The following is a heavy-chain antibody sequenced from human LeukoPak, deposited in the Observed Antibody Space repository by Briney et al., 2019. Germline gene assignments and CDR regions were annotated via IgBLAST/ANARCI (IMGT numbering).Heavy chain of an antibody. D-gene: IGHD2-2*01. J-gene: IGHJ4*02. CDR3: ARDVRYQLLWPYFDY. Sequence: GGSLRLSCAASGFTFSSYEMNWVRQAPGKGLEWVSYISSSGSTIYYADSVKGRFTISRDNAKNSLYLQMNSLRAEDTAVYYCARDVRYQLLWPYFDYWGQGTLVTVSS. CDR1: GFTFSSYE. V-gene: IGHV3-48*03. CDR2: ISSSGSTI.